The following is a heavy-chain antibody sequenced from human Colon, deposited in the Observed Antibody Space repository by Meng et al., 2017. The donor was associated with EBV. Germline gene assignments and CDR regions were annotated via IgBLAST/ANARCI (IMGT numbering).Heavy chain of an antibody. CDR2: IYYIGGT. V-gene: IGHV4-61*01. CDR3: ARVSGRSFDP. Sequence: VPLQGSGPGLVKPSETLSLTCTVSGDSVATGRYYWSWIRQPPGKGLEWIAYIYYIGGTNYNPSLKSRLTISLDTSKNQFSLSLRSVTAADTAVYYCARVSGRSFDPWGQGTLVTVSS. J-gene: IGHJ5*02. D-gene: IGHD3-10*01. CDR1: GDSVATGRYY.